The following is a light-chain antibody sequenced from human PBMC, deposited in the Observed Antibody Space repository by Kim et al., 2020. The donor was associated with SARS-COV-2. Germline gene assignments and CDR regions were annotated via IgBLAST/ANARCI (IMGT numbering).Light chain of an antibody. CDR2: VAS. V-gene: IGKV1-27*01. CDR3: QKSNNAPRT. J-gene: IGKJ1*01. CDR1: QRISVF. Sequence: AAVEDRVTTCRRASQRISVFFYWYHHKPERAPKLLICVASTLQRVVPSRFSGGGCGTDFTLTISRLQPEDIATYYCQKSNNAPRTFGQRTKGDIK.